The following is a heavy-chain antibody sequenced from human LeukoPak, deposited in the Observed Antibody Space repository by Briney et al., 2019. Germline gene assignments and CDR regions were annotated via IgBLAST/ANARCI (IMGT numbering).Heavy chain of an antibody. J-gene: IGHJ3*02. CDR3: ARVGKQWLVPDDAFDI. CDR1: GYTFTGYY. V-gene: IGHV1-2*03. CDR2: INPNSGGT. Sequence: LGASVKVSCKASGYTFTGYYMHWVRQAPGQGLEWMGWINPNSGGTNYAQKFQGRVTMTRDTSISTAYMELSRLRSDDTAVYYCARVGKQWLVPDDAFDIWGQGQWSPSLQ. D-gene: IGHD6-19*01.